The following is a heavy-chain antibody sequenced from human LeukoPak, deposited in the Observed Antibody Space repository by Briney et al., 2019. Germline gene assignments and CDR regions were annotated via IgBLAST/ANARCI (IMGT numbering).Heavy chain of an antibody. CDR2: IYYSGST. V-gene: IGHV4-59*01. CDR1: GGSISSYY. D-gene: IGHD3-3*02. J-gene: IGHJ5*02. CDR3: ARDHSYGLARFDP. Sequence: PSETLSLTCTVSGGSISSYYWSWIRQPPGKGLEWIGYIYYSGSTNYNPSPKSRVTISVDTSKNQFSLKVSSVTAADTAVYNCARDHSYGLARFDPWGQGTLVTVSS.